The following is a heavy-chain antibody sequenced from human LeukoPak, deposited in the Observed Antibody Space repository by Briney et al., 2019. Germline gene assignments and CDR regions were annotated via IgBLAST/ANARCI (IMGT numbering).Heavy chain of an antibody. Sequence: PSQTLSLTCTVSGGSISIGGYYWSWIRQPAGKGLEWIGRIFSDGSSNCSPSLKSRVTISVDTSKNQFSLKLSSVTAADTAVYYCARLTAGTHFDYWGQGTLVTVSS. CDR3: ARLTAGTHFDY. CDR1: GGSISIGGYY. J-gene: IGHJ4*02. V-gene: IGHV4-61*02. CDR2: IFSDGSS.